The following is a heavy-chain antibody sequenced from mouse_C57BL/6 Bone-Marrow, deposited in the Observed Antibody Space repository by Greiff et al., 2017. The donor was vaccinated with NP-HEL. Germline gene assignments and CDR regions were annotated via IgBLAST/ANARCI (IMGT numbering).Heavy chain of an antibody. Sequence: VQLQQSGTVLARPGASVKMSCKTSGYTFTSYWMHWVKQRPGQGLEWIGAIYPGNSDTSYNQKFKGKAKLTAVTAASTAYMALSILTNEDSAVYYCNEDYGVGDYWGQGTTLTVSS. J-gene: IGHJ2*01. CDR1: GYTFTSYW. D-gene: IGHD2-4*01. CDR2: IYPGNSDT. V-gene: IGHV1-5*01. CDR3: NEDYGVGDY.